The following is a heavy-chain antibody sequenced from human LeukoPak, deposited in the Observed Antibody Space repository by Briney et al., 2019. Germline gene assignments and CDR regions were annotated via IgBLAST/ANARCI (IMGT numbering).Heavy chain of an antibody. CDR2: INPSGGST. CDR3: ARAQYCSGAKCYFDF. D-gene: IGHD2-15*01. V-gene: IGHV1-46*01. J-gene: IGHJ4*02. CDR1: GYTFTSYY. Sequence: GASVKVSCKASGYTFTSYYMHWVRQAPGQGLEWMGIINPSGGSTNYAQKFRGRVTMTRDTSTSTVYMELRRLSSEDTAVFVCARAQYCSGAKCYFDFWGQGTLVTVSS.